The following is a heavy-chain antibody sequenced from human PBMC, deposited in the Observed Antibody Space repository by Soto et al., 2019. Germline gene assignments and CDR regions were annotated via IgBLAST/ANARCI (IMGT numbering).Heavy chain of an antibody. Sequence: GGSLRLSCAASGFTFSSYAMSWVRQAPGKGLEWVSGISGSGGTTYYADSVKGRFTISRDNSKNTLYLQMNSLRAEDTAVYYCAKAGTGTSYPFDCWGQGTLVTVSS. V-gene: IGHV3-23*01. CDR1: GFTFSSYA. CDR2: ISGSGGTT. J-gene: IGHJ4*02. D-gene: IGHD1-7*01. CDR3: AKAGTGTSYPFDC.